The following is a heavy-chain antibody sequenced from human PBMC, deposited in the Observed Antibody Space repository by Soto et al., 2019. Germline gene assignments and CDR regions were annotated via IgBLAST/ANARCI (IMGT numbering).Heavy chain of an antibody. CDR1: GGSISSGGYS. J-gene: IGHJ4*02. CDR2: IYHSGST. Sequence: PSETLSLTCAVSGGSISSGGYSWSWIRQPPGKGLEWIGNIYHSGSTYYNPSLKSRVTISVDTSKNQFSLKLSSVTAADTAVYYCMLGSGWKDFDYWGQGTLVTVSS. CDR3: MLGSGWKDFDY. D-gene: IGHD3-22*01. V-gene: IGHV4-30-2*03.